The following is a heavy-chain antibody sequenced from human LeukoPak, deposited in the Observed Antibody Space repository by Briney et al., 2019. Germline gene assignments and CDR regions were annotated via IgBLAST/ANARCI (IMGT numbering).Heavy chain of an antibody. J-gene: IGHJ4*02. CDR2: IYNSGIT. D-gene: IGHD3-10*02. CDR3: ARRASCSGSYY. CDR1: GGSVSSGNYY. Sequence: SETLSLTCTVSGGSVSSGNYYWSWIRQPPGKGLEWIGYIYNSGITNYNPSLKSRVTISVDTSKNQFSLKRSSVTAADTAVYYCARRASCSGSYYWGQGTLVTVSS. V-gene: IGHV4-61*01.